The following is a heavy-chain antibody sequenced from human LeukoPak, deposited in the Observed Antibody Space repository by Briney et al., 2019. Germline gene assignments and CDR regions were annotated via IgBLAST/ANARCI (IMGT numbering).Heavy chain of an antibody. V-gene: IGHV4-34*01. CDR1: GGSISGYY. CDR3: ARGDRVAVAGNFDY. Sequence: SETLSLTCTVSGGSISGYYWSWIRQPPGKGLEWIGEINHSGSTNYNPSLKSRVTISVDTSKNQFSLKLSSVTAADTAVYYCARGDRVAVAGNFDYWGQGTLVTVSS. J-gene: IGHJ4*02. CDR2: INHSGST. D-gene: IGHD6-19*01.